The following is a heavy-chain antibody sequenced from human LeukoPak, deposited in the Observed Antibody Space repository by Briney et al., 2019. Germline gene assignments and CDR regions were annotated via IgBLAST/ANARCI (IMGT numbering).Heavy chain of an antibody. CDR1: GFTFSDYY. CDR2: ISSNGNTI. Sequence: GGSLRLSCAASGFTFSDYYMSWIRQAPGKGLEWVSYISSNGNTIYYADSVKGRFTISRDNAKTSLYLQMNSLRAEDTAVYYCAAETFGTTGTTADPWGQGTLVTVSS. CDR3: AAETFGTTGTTADP. V-gene: IGHV3-11*01. D-gene: IGHD1-1*01. J-gene: IGHJ5*02.